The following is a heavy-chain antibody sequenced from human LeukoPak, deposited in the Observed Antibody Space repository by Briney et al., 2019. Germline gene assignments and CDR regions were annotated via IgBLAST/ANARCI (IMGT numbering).Heavy chain of an antibody. V-gene: IGHV4-39*07. CDR3: ARDEVSDYVWGSYRPPL. CDR1: GGSISSSSYY. CDR2: IYYSGST. D-gene: IGHD3-16*02. J-gene: IGHJ4*02. Sequence: SETLSLTCTVSGGSISSSSYYWGWIRQPPGKGREWIGSIYYSGSTYYNPSLKSRVTISVDTSKNQFSLKLSSVTAADTAVYYCARDEVSDYVWGSYRPPLWGQGTLVTVSS.